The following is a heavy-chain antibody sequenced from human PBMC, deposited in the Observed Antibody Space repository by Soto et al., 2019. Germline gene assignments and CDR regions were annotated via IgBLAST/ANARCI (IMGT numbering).Heavy chain of an antibody. CDR1: GYTFTSYG. Sequence: ASVKVSCKASGYTFTSYGISWVRQAPGQGLEWMGWISAYNGNTNYAQKLQGRVTMTTDTSTSTAYMGLRSLRSDDTAVYYCARDEADIAAAASVDYWGQGTLGTVS. V-gene: IGHV1-18*04. CDR2: ISAYNGNT. J-gene: IGHJ4*02. CDR3: ARDEADIAAAASVDY. D-gene: IGHD6-13*01.